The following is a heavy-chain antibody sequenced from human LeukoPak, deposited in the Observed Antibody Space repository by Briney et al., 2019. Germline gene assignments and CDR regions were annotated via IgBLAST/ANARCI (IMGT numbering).Heavy chain of an antibody. CDR3: ARGPGREYYYYYMDV. J-gene: IGHJ6*03. V-gene: IGHV1-8*03. Sequence: ASVKVSWKASGYTFASYDINWVRQATGQGLEWMGWMNPNSGNTGYAQKFQGRVTITRNTSISTAYMELSSLRSEDTAVYYCARGPGREYYYYYMDVWGKGTTVTVSS. CDR2: MNPNSGNT. CDR1: GYTFASYD. D-gene: IGHD3-10*01.